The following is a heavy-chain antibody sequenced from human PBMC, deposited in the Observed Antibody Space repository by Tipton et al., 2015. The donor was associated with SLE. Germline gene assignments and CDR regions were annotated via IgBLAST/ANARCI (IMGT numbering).Heavy chain of an antibody. J-gene: IGHJ6*03. V-gene: IGHV4-61*08. Sequence: TLSLTCTVSGGSISSGGYYWSWIRQSPGKGLEWIGYIYYSGSTNYNPSLKSRVTISVDMSKSQLSLKLTSVTAADTAVYFCARLYYYHYYMDVWGKGTTVTVSS. CDR2: IYYSGST. CDR1: GGSISSGGYY. CDR3: ARLYYYHYYMDV.